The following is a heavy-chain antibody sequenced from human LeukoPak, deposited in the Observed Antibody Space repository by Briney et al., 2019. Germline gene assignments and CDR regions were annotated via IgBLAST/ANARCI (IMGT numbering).Heavy chain of an antibody. J-gene: IGHJ4*02. CDR3: ARGGDCSGGSCYFFDY. CDR1: GGSISSYY. Sequence: LETLSLTCTVSGGSISSYYWSWIRQRPGKGLEWIGYSYYSGSTNYNPSLKSRVTISVDTSKNQFSLKLSSVTAADTAVYYCARGGDCSGGSCYFFDYWGQGTLVTVSS. D-gene: IGHD2-15*01. V-gene: IGHV4-59*01. CDR2: SYYSGST.